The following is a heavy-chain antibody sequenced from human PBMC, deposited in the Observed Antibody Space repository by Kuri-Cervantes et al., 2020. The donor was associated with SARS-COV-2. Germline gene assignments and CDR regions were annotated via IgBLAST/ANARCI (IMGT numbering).Heavy chain of an antibody. V-gene: IGHV1-2*02. CDR3: ERGRQVRLRFLEWLFEWFDP. CDR1: GYTFTGYY. J-gene: IGHJ5*02. CDR2: TNPNSGGT. D-gene: IGHD3-3*01. Sequence: ASVKVSCKASGYTFTGYYMHWVRQAPGQGLEWMGWTNPNSGGTNYAQKFQGRVTMTRDTSISTAYMELSRLRSDDTAVYYCERGRQVRLRFLEWLFEWFDPGGQGTLVTVSS.